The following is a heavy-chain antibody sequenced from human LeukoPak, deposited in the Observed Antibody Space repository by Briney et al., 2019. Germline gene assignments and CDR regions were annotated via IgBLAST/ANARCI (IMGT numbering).Heavy chain of an antibody. CDR1: GGSISSGGYS. D-gene: IGHD3-9*01. V-gene: IGHV4-30-2*01. CDR3: ARLHDWAESDAFDI. J-gene: IGHJ3*02. CDR2: IYHSGST. Sequence: SSETLSLTCTVSGGSISSGGYSCSWIRQPPGKGLEWIGYIYHSGSTYYNPSLKSRVTVSVDTSKNQFSLRLTSVTAADTAVYYCARLHDWAESDAFDIWGQGTMVTVSS.